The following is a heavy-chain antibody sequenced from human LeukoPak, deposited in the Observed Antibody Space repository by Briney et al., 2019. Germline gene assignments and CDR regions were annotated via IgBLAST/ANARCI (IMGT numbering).Heavy chain of an antibody. V-gene: IGHV5-51*01. Sequence: KPGESLKISCKGSGYSFTSHWIVWVRQMPGKGLEWMGIIFPGDSDTKYSPSFQGQVTISADKSISTVYLQWSSLKASDTAMYYCARPKTYGDSQIDYWGQGTLVTVSS. CDR3: ARPKTYGDSQIDY. CDR1: GYSFTSHW. D-gene: IGHD4-17*01. J-gene: IGHJ4*02. CDR2: IFPGDSDT.